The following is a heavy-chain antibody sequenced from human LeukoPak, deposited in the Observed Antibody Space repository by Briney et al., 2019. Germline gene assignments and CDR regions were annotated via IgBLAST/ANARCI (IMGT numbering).Heavy chain of an antibody. D-gene: IGHD6-25*01. V-gene: IGHV6-1*01. Sequence: SQTLSLTCAISGDSISSGSSSWNWLRQSPSRGLEWLGRTYFSSGWHNDYAASLKSRITISPDTSKNQVSLQLNSVTPEDTAVYYCTRRQWSGYEGYFDYWGQGTLVTVSS. J-gene: IGHJ4*02. CDR1: GDSISSGSSS. CDR2: TYFSSGWHN. CDR3: TRRQWSGYEGYFDY.